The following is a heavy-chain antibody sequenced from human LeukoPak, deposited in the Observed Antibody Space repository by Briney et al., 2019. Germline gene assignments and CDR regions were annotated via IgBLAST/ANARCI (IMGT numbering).Heavy chain of an antibody. Sequence: ASVKVSCKASGYTFTSYGISWVRQAPGQGLEWMGWISAYNGNTNYAQKLQARVTMTTDTSTSTAYMELRSLRSDDTAVYYCARDWPYDILTGYYDAFDIWGQGTMVTVFS. J-gene: IGHJ3*02. CDR3: ARDWPYDILTGYYDAFDI. V-gene: IGHV1-18*04. CDR1: GYTFTSYG. D-gene: IGHD3-9*01. CDR2: ISAYNGNT.